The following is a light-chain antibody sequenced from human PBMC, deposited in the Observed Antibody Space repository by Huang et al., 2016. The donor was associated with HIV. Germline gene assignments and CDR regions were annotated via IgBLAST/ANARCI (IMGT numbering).Light chain of an antibody. CDR1: QSISNY. CDR3: QQSYNTPLT. J-gene: IGKJ5*01. CDR2: AAS. Sequence: DIQMTHSPSSLSASVGDTVTITCRASQSISNYLNWYQQKPGKAPKLLVYAASSLQSGVPSRVSGSGSGTDFTLTISSLQPEDVATYYCQQSYNTPLTFGQGTRLEIK. V-gene: IGKV1-39*01.